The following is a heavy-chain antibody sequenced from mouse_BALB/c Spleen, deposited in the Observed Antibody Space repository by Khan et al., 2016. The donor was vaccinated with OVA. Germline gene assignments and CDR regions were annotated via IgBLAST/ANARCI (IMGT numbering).Heavy chain of an antibody. CDR3: TRHGYVAWFTY. CDR2: IDPFSGIT. V-gene: IGHV1-31*01. Sequence: VRLQQSGPELMKPGASVRISCKASGYSFTTYYIHWLMQSHGKSLEWIGYIDPFSGITTYNQKFKGKATLTVDKSSSTAYIHFSNLTSVDSAVYYCTRHGYVAWFTYWGQGTLVTVSA. CDR1: GYSFTTYY. J-gene: IGHJ3*01. D-gene: IGHD2-2*01.